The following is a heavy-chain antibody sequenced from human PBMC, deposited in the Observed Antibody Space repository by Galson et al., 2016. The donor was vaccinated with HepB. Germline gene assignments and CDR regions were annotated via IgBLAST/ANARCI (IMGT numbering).Heavy chain of an antibody. Sequence: SETLSLTCAVYGGSFSGYYWSWIRQSPGKGLEWIGEINHSGNTRYNLSLKSRVTISVDTPKNQFSLKLSSVTAADTAVYYCARVHRGYDFWSGRLYYFDYWGQGTTVTVSS. CDR3: ARVHRGYDFWSGRLYYFDY. V-gene: IGHV4-34*01. CDR2: INHSGNT. J-gene: IGHJ4*03. D-gene: IGHD3-3*01. CDR1: GGSFSGYY.